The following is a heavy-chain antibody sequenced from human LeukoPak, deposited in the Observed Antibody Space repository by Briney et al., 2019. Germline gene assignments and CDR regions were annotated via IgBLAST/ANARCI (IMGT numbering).Heavy chain of an antibody. D-gene: IGHD1-26*01. CDR3: ARGEWDLLFDY. Sequence: PSETLSLTCTVSGGSISSHYWSWIRQPPGKGLEWIGHIYYSGSTNYNPSLKSRVTISVDTSKNQFSLNLSSVTAADTAVYYCARGEWDLLFDYWGQGTLVTVSS. CDR1: GGSISSHY. CDR2: IYYSGST. V-gene: IGHV4-59*11. J-gene: IGHJ4*02.